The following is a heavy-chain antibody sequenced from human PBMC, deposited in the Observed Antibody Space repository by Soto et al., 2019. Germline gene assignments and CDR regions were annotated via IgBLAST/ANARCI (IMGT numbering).Heavy chain of an antibody. V-gene: IGHV4-30-4*01. CDR3: ASQNGYYDILTGWVNWFDP. J-gene: IGHJ5*02. CDR2: IYYSGST. D-gene: IGHD3-9*01. Sequence: PXETLSLTCTVSGCSISSGDYYWSWIRQPPGKGLEWIGYIYYSGSTYYNPSLKSRVTISVDTSKNQFSLKLSSVTAADTAVYYCASQNGYYDILTGWVNWFDPWGRGTLVTVSS. CDR1: GCSISSGDYY.